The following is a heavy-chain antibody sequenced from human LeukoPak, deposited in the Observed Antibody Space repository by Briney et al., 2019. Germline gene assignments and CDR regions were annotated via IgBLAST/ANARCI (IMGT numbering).Heavy chain of an antibody. CDR1: GFTFRRYA. CDR3: ARDRYASRSYVMDV. Sequence: GGSLRLSCALSGFTFRRYAMHWVRQAPGKGLEWLAVVSYDGSNTYYADSVKGRFIISRGNSKNTVFPQMNSLRPEDTAVYYCARDRYASRSYVMDVWGQGTTVAVSS. V-gene: IGHV3-30*04. D-gene: IGHD2-2*01. J-gene: IGHJ6*02. CDR2: VSYDGSNT.